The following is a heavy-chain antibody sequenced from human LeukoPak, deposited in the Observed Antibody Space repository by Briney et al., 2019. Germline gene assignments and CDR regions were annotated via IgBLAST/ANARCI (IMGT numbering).Heavy chain of an antibody. Sequence: ASVKVSCKASGYTFTSYDINWVRQATGQGLEWMGWMNPNSGNTGYAQKFQGRVTITRNTSISTAYMELSSLRSEDTAVYYCARGRRSKDHRNWFDPWGQGTLVTVSS. J-gene: IGHJ5*02. CDR1: GYTFTSYD. V-gene: IGHV1-8*03. CDR2: MNPNSGNT. D-gene: IGHD1-14*01. CDR3: ARGRRSKDHRNWFDP.